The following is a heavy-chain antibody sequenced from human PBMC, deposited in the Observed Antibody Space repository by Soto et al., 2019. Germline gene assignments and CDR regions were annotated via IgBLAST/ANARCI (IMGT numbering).Heavy chain of an antibody. D-gene: IGHD1-1*01. V-gene: IGHV1-18*01. Sequence: QVHLVQSGAEVKKPGASVKVSCKGSGYAFTTYGITWVRQAPGQGHEWMGWISAHNGNTNYAQKLQGRVTVTRDTSTSIAYMELRSLRSDDTAVYYCARGRYGDYWGQGALVTVSS. CDR3: ARGRYGDY. CDR1: GYAFTTYG. CDR2: ISAHNGNT. J-gene: IGHJ4*02.